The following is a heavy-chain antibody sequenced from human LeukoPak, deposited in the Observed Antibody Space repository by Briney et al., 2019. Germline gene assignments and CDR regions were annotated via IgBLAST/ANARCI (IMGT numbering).Heavy chain of an antibody. CDR1: GFTFSSYS. V-gene: IGHV3-21*01. J-gene: IGHJ4*02. CDR2: ISSSSSYI. Sequence: GGSLRLSCAASGFTFSSYSMNWVRQAPGKGLEWVSSISSSSSYIYYADSVKGRFTISRDNAKNSLYLQMNSLRAEDTAVYYCARDPPSRGTRYFDYWGQGTLVTVSS. CDR3: ARDPPSRGTRYFDY. D-gene: IGHD3-16*01.